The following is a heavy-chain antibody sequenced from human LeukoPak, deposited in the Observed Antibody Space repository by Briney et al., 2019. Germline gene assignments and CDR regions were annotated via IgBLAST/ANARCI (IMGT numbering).Heavy chain of an antibody. J-gene: IGHJ4*02. CDR2: IKGDESYT. Sequence: QPGGSLRLTCAASGFTYSRYWMHWVRHVPGKGLVWVARIKGDESYTFYADSVKGRFTISRDNAKNTLYLQMNSLRAEDTAAYYCASQADSAYGDYNWGQGTLVTVSS. D-gene: IGHD4-17*01. V-gene: IGHV3-74*01. CDR1: GFTYSRYW. CDR3: ASQADSAYGDYN.